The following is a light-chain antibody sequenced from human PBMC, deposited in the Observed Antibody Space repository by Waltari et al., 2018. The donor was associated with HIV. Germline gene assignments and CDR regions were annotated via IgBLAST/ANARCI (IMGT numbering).Light chain of an antibody. J-gene: IGLJ1*01. V-gene: IGLV2-18*02. CDR2: EVK. Sequence: QSALTQPPSVSASPGQSVTISCTGTSSDIGAYNRVSWYLQPPGTAPKVIIYEVKNRPSGVPDRFSGSNAVSTASLTISGLQAEDEAYYFCSSYKNNNTLVFGTGTKVTVL. CDR1: SSDIGAYNR. CDR3: SSYKNNNTLV.